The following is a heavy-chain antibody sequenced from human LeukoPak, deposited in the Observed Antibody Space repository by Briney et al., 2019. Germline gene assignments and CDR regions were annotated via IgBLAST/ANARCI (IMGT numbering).Heavy chain of an antibody. CDR2: IYYSGTT. CDR1: GGSISSGYYY. J-gene: IGHJ3*02. V-gene: IGHV4-30-4*08. D-gene: IGHD5-18*01. Sequence: SQTMSLTCTVSGGSISSGYYYWSRLRQPPGRGLECFGNIYYSGTTYYNPSLKRRATISVDTTKNQSFLQISSVTAAQPAAYSRDRVGTAMIYGAFDIWGQGTMVTVSS. CDR3: DRVGTAMIYGAFDI.